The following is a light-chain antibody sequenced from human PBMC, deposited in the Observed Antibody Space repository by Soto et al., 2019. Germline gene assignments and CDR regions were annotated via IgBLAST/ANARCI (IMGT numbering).Light chain of an antibody. V-gene: IGKV1-5*03. CDR3: QQYNDNWT. Sequence: DIQMTQSPSTLSASVGDRVTITCRASQSISSWLAWCQQKPGKAPRLLIYKASNLESGVPSRFSGSGSGTEFTLTISSLQPDDSATYYCQQYNDNWTFGQGTKV. CDR1: QSISSW. CDR2: KAS. J-gene: IGKJ1*01.